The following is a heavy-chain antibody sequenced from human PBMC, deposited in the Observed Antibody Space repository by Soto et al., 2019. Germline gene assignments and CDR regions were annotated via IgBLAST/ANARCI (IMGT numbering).Heavy chain of an antibody. V-gene: IGHV4-59*01. CDR2: IYYSGST. J-gene: IGHJ4*02. CDR1: GGSISSYY. CDR3: ARVPQPYYCSGWYERGYYFHY. Sequence: PSKTLSLACTDSGGSISSYYWSWIRQPPGKGLEWIGYIYYSGSTNYNPSLKSRVTISVDTSKNQFTLKLSSVTAADTAVYYCARVPQPYYCSGWYERGYYFHYWGQGPLVTV. D-gene: IGHD6-19*01.